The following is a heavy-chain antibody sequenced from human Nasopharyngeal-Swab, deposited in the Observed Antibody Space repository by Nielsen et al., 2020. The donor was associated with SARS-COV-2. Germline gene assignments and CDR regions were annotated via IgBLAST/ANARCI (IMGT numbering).Heavy chain of an antibody. J-gene: IGHJ4*02. CDR2: ISSDGSDK. V-gene: IGHV3-30*03. D-gene: IGHD6-13*01. CDR3: VGVASSWNEFDY. CDR1: RFTFSRWP. Sequence: GESLKISCVASRFTFSRWPMHWVRQAPGTGLEWVTVISSDGSDKQYVDSVKGRFTISRDNSKNTLYLQVKSLRADDTGVYYCVGVASSWNEFDYWGQGTRVIVSS.